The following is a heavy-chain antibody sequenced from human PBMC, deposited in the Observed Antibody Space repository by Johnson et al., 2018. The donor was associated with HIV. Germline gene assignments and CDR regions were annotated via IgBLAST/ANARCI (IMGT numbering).Heavy chain of an antibody. Sequence: VQLVESGGGVVRPGGSLRLSCAASGFTFDDYDMSRVRQAPGKGLEWVSGISGSGGSTYYADSVKGRFTISRDNSKNTLYLQMNSLRAEDTAVYYCAKALAVATLLNAFDICGQGTMVTVSS. CDR2: ISGSGGST. J-gene: IGHJ3*02. D-gene: IGHD6-19*01. CDR1: GFTFDDYD. V-gene: IGHV3-23*04. CDR3: AKALAVATLLNAFDI.